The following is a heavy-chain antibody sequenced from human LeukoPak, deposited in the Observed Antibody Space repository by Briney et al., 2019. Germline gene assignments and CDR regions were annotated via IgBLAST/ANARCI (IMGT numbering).Heavy chain of an antibody. CDR1: GGSISSYY. J-gene: IGHJ6*02. V-gene: IGHV4-59*08. D-gene: IGHD3-9*01. Sequence: SETLSLTCTVSGGSISSYYGSCIRQPPVKGLEWIGYIYYSGSTNYNPSLKSRVTISVDTSKNQFSLKLSSVTAADTAVYYCARGYDILTGYYGMDVWGQGTTVTVSS. CDR2: IYYSGST. CDR3: ARGYDILTGYYGMDV.